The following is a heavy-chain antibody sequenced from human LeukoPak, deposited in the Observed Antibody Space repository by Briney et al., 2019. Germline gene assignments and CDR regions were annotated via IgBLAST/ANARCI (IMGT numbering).Heavy chain of an antibody. Sequence: GGSLRLSCAASGFTFSSYGMSWVRQAPGKWLEWVSAISGSGGSTYYADSVKGRFTISRDNAKNSLYLQMNSLRAEDTAVYYCAELGITMIGGVWGKGTTVTISS. CDR1: GFTFSSYG. CDR3: AELGITMIGGV. CDR2: ISGSGGST. J-gene: IGHJ6*04. D-gene: IGHD3-10*02. V-gene: IGHV3-23*01.